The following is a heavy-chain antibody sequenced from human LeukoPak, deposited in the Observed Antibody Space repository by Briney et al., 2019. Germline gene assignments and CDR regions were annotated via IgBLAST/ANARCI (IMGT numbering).Heavy chain of an antibody. Sequence: PGGSLRLSCAASGFTFSNYWMNWVRQAPGKGLGWVANIKKDGSEKYYVDSLKGRFTISRDNAENSLYLQMSSLRAEDTAVYYCVRGWGYFDYWGQGTLVTVSS. V-gene: IGHV3-7*04. CDR1: GFTFSNYW. CDR2: IKKDGSEK. J-gene: IGHJ4*02. D-gene: IGHD7-27*01. CDR3: VRGWGYFDY.